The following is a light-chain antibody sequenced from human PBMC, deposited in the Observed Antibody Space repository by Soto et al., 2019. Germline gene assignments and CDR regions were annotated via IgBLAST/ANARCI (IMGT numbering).Light chain of an antibody. Sequence: EIVLTQSPGTLSLSPGERATLSCRASQSVSSSYLAWYQQKPGQAPRLLIYDASSRATGIPDRFSGSGSGTDFTLTISRLELEDFAVYYCQQYGSSPFTFGQGTRLEI. J-gene: IGKJ5*01. CDR1: QSVSSSY. V-gene: IGKV3-20*01. CDR2: DAS. CDR3: QQYGSSPFT.